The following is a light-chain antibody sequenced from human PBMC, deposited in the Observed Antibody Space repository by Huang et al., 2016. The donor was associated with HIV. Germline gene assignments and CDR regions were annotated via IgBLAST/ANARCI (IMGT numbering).Light chain of an antibody. CDR1: QDIGNS. V-gene: IGKV1-9*01. J-gene: IGKJ5*01. CDR2: AAS. Sequence: IQLTQSQSSLSASVGDRVVITCRASQDIGNSLAWYQQRPGKAPKPLIYAASTLQGGVSPRFSGSVSGTYFTLTINDLQPEDFATYYCQQLKDYPVTFGQGTRLDIE. CDR3: QQLKDYPVT.